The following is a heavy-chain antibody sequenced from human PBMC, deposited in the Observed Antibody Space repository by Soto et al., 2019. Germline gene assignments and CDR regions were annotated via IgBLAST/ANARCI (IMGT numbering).Heavy chain of an antibody. Sequence: PGGSLRLSCAASGLTFSCYWMRWVRPAQGKGLEGVANIKQDGKEKYNVDSVKGRFTITIDNAKNSLYLQMNSLRAEDTAVYYCTRAPPLFRIAAMDVWGQGATVTVS. CDR1: GLTFSCYW. CDR2: IKQDGKEK. D-gene: IGHD6-13*01. J-gene: IGHJ6*02. V-gene: IGHV3-7*01. CDR3: TRAPPLFRIAAMDV.